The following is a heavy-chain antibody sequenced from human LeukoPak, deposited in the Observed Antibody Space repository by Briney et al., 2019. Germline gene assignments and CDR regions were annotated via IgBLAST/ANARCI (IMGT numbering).Heavy chain of an antibody. J-gene: IGHJ4*02. CDR1: GFTFSDYY. V-gene: IGHV3-11*01. CDR2: TSSSGSTI. Sequence: GGSLRLSCAASGFTFSDYYMSWIRQAPGKGLEWVSYTSSSGSTIYYADSVKGRFTISRDNAKNSLYLQMNSLRAEDTAVYYCASEEDYYDSSGYYHYWGQGTLVTVSS. CDR3: ASEEDYYDSSGYYHY. D-gene: IGHD3-22*01.